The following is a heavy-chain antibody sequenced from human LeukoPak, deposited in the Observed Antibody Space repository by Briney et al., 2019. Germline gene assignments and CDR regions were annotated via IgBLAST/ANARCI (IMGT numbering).Heavy chain of an antibody. Sequence: SETLSLTCAVYGGSFSGYYWSWIRQPPGKGLEWIGEINHSGSTNYNPSLKCRVTISVDTSKNQFSLKLSSVTAADTAVYYCARRSGYSYGYSYDYWGQGTLVTVSS. V-gene: IGHV4-34*01. CDR1: GGSFSGYY. D-gene: IGHD5-18*01. CDR3: ARRSGYSYGYSYDY. J-gene: IGHJ4*02. CDR2: INHSGST.